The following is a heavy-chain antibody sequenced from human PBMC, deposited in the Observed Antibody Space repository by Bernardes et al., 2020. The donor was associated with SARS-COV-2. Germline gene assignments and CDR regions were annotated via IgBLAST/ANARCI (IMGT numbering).Heavy chain of an antibody. J-gene: IGHJ4*02. CDR1: GFTFSSYE. CDR3: ARDQGVVGGSDY. CDR2: ISSSGSTI. V-gene: IGHV3-48*03. D-gene: IGHD1-26*01. Sequence: GGSLRLSCAASGFTFSSYEMNWVRQAPGKGLEWVSYISSSGSTIYYADSVKGRFTISRDNAKNSLYLQMNSLRAEDTAVYYCARDQGVVGGSDYWGQGTLVTVSS.